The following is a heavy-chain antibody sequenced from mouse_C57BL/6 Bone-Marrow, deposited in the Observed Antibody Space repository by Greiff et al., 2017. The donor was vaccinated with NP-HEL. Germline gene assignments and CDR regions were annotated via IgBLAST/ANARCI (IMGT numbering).Heavy chain of an antibody. D-gene: IGHD2-3*01. CDR1: GYAFSSSW. Sequence: QVQLKESGPELVKPGASVKISCKASGYAFSSSWMNWVKQRPGKGLEWIGRIYPGDGDTNYNGKFKGKATLTADKSSSTAYMQLSSLTSEDSAVYFCASDGYYVNFDVWGTGTTVTVSS. J-gene: IGHJ1*03. CDR3: ASDGYYVNFDV. CDR2: IYPGDGDT. V-gene: IGHV1-82*01.